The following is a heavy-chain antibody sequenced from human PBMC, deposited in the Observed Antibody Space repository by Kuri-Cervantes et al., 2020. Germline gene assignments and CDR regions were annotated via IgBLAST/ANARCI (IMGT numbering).Heavy chain of an antibody. D-gene: IGHD4-11*01. CDR3: AREGTTLEYYFDY. CDR2: INPNSGGA. J-gene: IGHJ4*02. Sequence: ASVKVSCKASGDTFTGYYTHWVRQAPGQGLEWMGWINPNSGGANYAQKFQGRVTMTRDTSISTAYMELSRLKSDDTAMYYCAREGTTLEYYFDYWGQGTLVTVSS. V-gene: IGHV1-2*02. CDR1: GDTFTGYY.